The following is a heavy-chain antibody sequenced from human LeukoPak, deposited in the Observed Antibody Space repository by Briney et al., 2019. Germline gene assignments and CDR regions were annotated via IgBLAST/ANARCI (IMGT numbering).Heavy chain of an antibody. CDR3: ARVGDGYNYDY. Sequence: PSETLSLTCTVSGGSISSYYWSRIRQPAGKGLEWIGRIYTSGSTNYNPSLKSRVTISVDKSKNQFSLKLSSVTAADTAVYYCARVGDGYNYDYWGQGTLVTVSS. CDR1: GGSISSYY. V-gene: IGHV4-4*07. D-gene: IGHD5-24*01. CDR2: IYTSGST. J-gene: IGHJ4*02.